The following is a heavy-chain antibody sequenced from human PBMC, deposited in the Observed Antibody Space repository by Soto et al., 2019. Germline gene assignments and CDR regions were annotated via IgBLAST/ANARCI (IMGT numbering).Heavy chain of an antibody. CDR1: GDSITSSAW. V-gene: IGHV4-4*02. D-gene: IGHD1-20*01. Sequence: QVQLQESGAGLVKPSGTLSLTCAVSGDSITSSAWWSCVRQPPGKGLEWIGEIHLGGTTNYNPSLKSRVTISVDKSKNQFSLILNSVTAADTAIYYCARGDNWRLDLWGQGTLVTVSS. CDR3: ARGDNWRLDL. J-gene: IGHJ5*02. CDR2: IHLGGTT.